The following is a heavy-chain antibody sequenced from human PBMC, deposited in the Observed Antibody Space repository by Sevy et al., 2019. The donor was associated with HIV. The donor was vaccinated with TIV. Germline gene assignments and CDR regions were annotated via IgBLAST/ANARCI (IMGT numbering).Heavy chain of an antibody. CDR1: GFTFSSYA. CDR3: ARDWESGGFDY. V-gene: IGHV3-30-3*01. J-gene: IGHJ4*02. Sequence: GGSLRLSCAASGFTFSSYAMHWVRQAPGKGLGWVAVISYDGSNKYYADSVKGRFTISRDNSKNTLYLQMNSLRAEDTAVYYCARDWESGGFDYWGQGTLVTVSS. D-gene: IGHD3-10*01. CDR2: ISYDGSNK.